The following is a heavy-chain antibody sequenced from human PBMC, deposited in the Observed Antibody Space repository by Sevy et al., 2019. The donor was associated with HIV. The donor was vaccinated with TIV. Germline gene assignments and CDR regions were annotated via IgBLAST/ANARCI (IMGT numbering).Heavy chain of an antibody. J-gene: IGHJ4*02. Sequence: LSLTCAASGFTFSNYFMNWVRQAPGKGLEWVSSISSGSSYIFYAGSLKGRFTISRDNAKNSLYLHMNSLRAEDTAVYYCARGDYYGSLYYFDYWGPGTLVTVSS. D-gene: IGHD3-10*01. CDR3: ARGDYYGSLYYFDY. CDR2: ISSGSSYI. CDR1: GFTFSNYF. V-gene: IGHV3-21*01.